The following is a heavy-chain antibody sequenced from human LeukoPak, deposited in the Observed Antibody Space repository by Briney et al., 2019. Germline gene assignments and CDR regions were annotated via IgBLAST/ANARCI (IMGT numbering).Heavy chain of an antibody. Sequence: SETLSLTCAVSGYSISSGYYWGWIRAPRGKGVEGIGRIYDSGRTYYNLSVKRRVTISGDKSKNKFSLKLSSVTAADTAVYYCARHDADYDFWSGYYTRWFDPWGQGTLVTVSS. CDR2: IYDSGRT. D-gene: IGHD3-3*01. V-gene: IGHV4-38-2*01. CDR1: GYSISSGYY. CDR3: ARHDADYDFWSGYYTRWFDP. J-gene: IGHJ5*02.